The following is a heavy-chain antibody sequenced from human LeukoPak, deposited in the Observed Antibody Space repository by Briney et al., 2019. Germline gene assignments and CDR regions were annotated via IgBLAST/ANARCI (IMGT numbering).Heavy chain of an antibody. CDR1: GFTFSDYY. J-gene: IGHJ4*02. Sequence: GSLRLSCAASGFTFSDYYMSWIRHAPGKGLEWVSYISSSGSTIYYADSVKGRFTISRDNAKNSLYLQMNSLRAEDTAVYYCARTAYSGNFDYWGQGTLVTVSS. CDR3: ARTAYSGNFDY. D-gene: IGHD2-21*01. CDR2: ISSSGSTI. V-gene: IGHV3-11*01.